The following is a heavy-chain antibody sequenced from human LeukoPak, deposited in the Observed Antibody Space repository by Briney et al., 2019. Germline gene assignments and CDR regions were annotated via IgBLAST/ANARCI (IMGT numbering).Heavy chain of an antibody. V-gene: IGHV1-18*01. CDR2: ISAYNGNT. Sequence: ASVKVSCKASGYTFTSFGISWVRQAPGQGPEWMGWISAYNGNTNYVQRYQGRVTMTADTSTGTAYMELRSLTSDDTAVYYCARDLGLDTTMIFFDYWGQGTLVTVSS. J-gene: IGHJ4*02. D-gene: IGHD3/OR15-3a*01. CDR3: ARDLGLDTTMIFFDY. CDR1: GYTFTSFG.